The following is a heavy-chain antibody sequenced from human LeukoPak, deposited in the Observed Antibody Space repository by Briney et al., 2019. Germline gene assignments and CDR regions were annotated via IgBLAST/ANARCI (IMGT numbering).Heavy chain of an antibody. V-gene: IGHV3-23*01. Sequence: GGSLRLSCAASGFTFSSYAMNWVRQAPGKVLEWVSGISSGGTSTYFADSVKGRFTISRDNPKNTLYLQMNSLRAEDTAVYYCAKLRASGSGCSNYWGQGTLVTVSS. J-gene: IGHJ4*02. CDR3: AKLRASGSGCSNY. CDR1: GFTFSSYA. D-gene: IGHD6-19*01. CDR2: ISSGGTST.